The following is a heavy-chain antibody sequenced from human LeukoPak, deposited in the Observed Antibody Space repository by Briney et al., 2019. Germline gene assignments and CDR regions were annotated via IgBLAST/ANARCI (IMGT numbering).Heavy chain of an antibody. CDR1: GYTFDDYA. V-gene: IGHV3-43D*03. J-gene: IGHJ4*02. Sequence: GGSLRLSCAASGYTFDDYAMHWVRQAPGKGLEWVSLISWDGGSTYYADSVKGRFTISRDNSKNSLYLQMNSLRAEDTALYYCAKGGLEQWHFYFDYWGQGTLVTVSS. CDR2: ISWDGGST. D-gene: IGHD6-19*01. CDR3: AKGGLEQWHFYFDY.